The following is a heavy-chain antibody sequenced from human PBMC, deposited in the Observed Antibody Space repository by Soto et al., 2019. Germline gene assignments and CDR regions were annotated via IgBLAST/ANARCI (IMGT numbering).Heavy chain of an antibody. V-gene: IGHV5-51*01. Sequence: KVSCKASGYSFTSYWIGWVRQMPGKGLEWMGIIYPGDSDTRYSPSFQGQVTISADKSISTAYLQWSSLKASDTAMYYCARGVDTAMLPMVRGGGLCDYWGQGTLVTVSS. J-gene: IGHJ4*02. D-gene: IGHD5-18*01. CDR2: IYPGDSDT. CDR1: GYSFTSYW. CDR3: ARGVDTAMLPMVRGGGLCDY.